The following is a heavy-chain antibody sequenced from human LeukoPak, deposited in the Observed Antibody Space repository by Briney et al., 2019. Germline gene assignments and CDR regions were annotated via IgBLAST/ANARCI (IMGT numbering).Heavy chain of an antibody. CDR2: ISVYSGDT. CDR1: GYTFDSHG. J-gene: IGHJ4*02. D-gene: IGHD2-21*02. CDR3: ARDIVGDFDLDY. Sequence: HRTSVKVSCKASGYTFDSHGISWLRQAPGQGLEWMGWISVYSGDTNYAQKVQGRVTMTTDTSTSTAYMELRSLTSDDTAVYFCARDIVGDFDLDYWGQGTLVTVSS. V-gene: IGHV1-18*01.